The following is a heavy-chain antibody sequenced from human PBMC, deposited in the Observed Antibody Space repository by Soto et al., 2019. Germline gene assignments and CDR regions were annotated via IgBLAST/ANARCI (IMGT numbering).Heavy chain of an antibody. Sequence: QVQLVQSGAEVKKPGSSVKVSCKASVGTFSTSAISWVRQAPGQGLEWVGGIMPVFPTPDYAQKFQGRVTITSDESTTTAYLELTSLRTDDTAVYYCARDKDRLQLGGNYYYFLDVWGQGTAITVSS. J-gene: IGHJ6*02. CDR3: ARDKDRLQLGGNYYYFLDV. D-gene: IGHD1-1*01. V-gene: IGHV1-69*05. CDR1: VGTFSTSA. CDR2: IMPVFPTP.